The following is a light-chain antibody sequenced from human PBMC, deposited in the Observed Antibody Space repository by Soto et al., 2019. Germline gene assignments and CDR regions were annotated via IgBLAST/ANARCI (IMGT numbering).Light chain of an antibody. Sequence: QSVLTQPPSASGTPGQRVTISCSGSSSNIGDNSVNWYQQFPGAAPKLLVHSNNRRPSGVPDPFSGSKSGTTGSLAISGLQFEDEADYHCAAWDDGLGGPVFGGGTKVTVL. CDR3: AAWDDGLGGPV. V-gene: IGLV1-44*01. J-gene: IGLJ2*01. CDR1: SSNIGDNS. CDR2: SNN.